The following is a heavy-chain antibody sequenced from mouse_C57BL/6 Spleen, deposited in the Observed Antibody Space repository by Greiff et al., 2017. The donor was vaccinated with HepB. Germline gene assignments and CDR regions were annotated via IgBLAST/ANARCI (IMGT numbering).Heavy chain of an antibody. J-gene: IGHJ4*01. CDR2: IDPSDSET. CDR3: ARSYGRHYYAMDY. D-gene: IGHD2-1*01. V-gene: IGHV1-52*01. CDR1: GYTFTSYW. Sequence: QVQLQQPGAELVRPGSSVKLSCKASGYTFTSYWMHWVKQRPIQGLEWIGNIDPSDSETHYNQKFKDKATLTVDKSSSTAYMQLSSLTSEDSAVYYCARSYGRHYYAMDYWGQGTSVTVSS.